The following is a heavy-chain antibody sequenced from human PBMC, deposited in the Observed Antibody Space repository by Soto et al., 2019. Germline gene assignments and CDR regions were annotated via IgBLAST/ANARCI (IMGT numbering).Heavy chain of an antibody. D-gene: IGHD3-10*01. V-gene: IGHV1-69*01. J-gene: IGHJ5*02. CDR1: VDSFGSYA. Sequence: QMQLVQAGPEVKKPGSSVKVSCKASVDSFGSYAVSWVRQAPGQGLEWMGASIPGFGTTNYTQKLQGRVTITADDSTTTAYMELSSLRSDDTAVYYCAREPFGRFDPWGQGTLVTVSS. CDR2: SIPGFGTT. CDR3: AREPFGRFDP.